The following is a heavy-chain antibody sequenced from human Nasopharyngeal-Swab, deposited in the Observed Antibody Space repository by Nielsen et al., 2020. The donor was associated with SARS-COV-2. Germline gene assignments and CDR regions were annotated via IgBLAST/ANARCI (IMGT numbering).Heavy chain of an antibody. Sequence: WVRQAPGQGLEWVGRINPNSGGTNYAQKFQGRVTMTRDTSISTAYMELSRLRSDDTAVYYCARNDSSGYGYWGQGTLVTVSS. D-gene: IGHD3-22*01. CDR3: ARNDSSGYGY. J-gene: IGHJ4*02. V-gene: IGHV1-2*06. CDR2: INPNSGGT.